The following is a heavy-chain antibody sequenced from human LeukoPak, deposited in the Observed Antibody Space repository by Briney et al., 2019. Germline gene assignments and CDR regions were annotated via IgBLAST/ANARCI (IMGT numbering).Heavy chain of an antibody. CDR3: ARHYLYGDPPAFDF. CDR2: MYSRGST. D-gene: IGHD4-17*01. V-gene: IGHV4-59*08. CDR1: GGSISSYS. Sequence: PSETLSLTCTVSGGSISSYSWSWIRQPPGKGLEWIGYMYSRGSTNDNPSLKSQVTISRDTSKNQLSLRVTSVTAADTAMYYCARHYLYGDPPAFDFWGQGTMVTVSS. J-gene: IGHJ3*01.